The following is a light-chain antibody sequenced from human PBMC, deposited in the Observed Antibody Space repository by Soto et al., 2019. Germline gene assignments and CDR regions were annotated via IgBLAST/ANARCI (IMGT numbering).Light chain of an antibody. J-gene: IGLJ3*02. Sequence: QSVLTQPPSVSAAPGQKVTISCSGTSSNIGNNYVSWYRQLPGTAPKLLIYDNYKRPSGIPDRFSGSKSGTSATLGITGLQTGDEADYYCGTWDSSLSAGVFGGGTKLTVL. CDR2: DNY. V-gene: IGLV1-51*01. CDR3: GTWDSSLSAGV. CDR1: SSNIGNNY.